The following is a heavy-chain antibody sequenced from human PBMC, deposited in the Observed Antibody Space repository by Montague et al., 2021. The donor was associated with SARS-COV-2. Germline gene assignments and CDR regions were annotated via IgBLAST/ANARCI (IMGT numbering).Heavy chain of an antibody. V-gene: IGHV4-39*01. CDR2: IYYSGST. D-gene: IGHD6-13*01. Sequence: SETLSLTCTVSGGSISSSYFCGWIRQPPGKGLEWIGSIYYSGSTYYNPSLKSRVTISVDTSKNQFSLKLSSVTAADTAVYYCARAFIAAAGTTSFDYWGQGTLVTISS. CDR3: ARAFIAAAGTTSFDY. J-gene: IGHJ4*02. CDR1: GGSISSSYF.